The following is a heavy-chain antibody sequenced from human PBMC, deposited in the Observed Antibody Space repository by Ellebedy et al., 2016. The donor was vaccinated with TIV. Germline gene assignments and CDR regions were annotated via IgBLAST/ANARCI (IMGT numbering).Heavy chain of an antibody. CDR3: ARHGEIVVVTAMLDY. Sequence: GGSLRLSCAASGFTFSSYAMHWVRQAPGKGLEWVAVISYDGSNKYYADSVKGRFTISRDNSKNTLYLQMNSLRADDTAVYYCARHGEIVVVTAMLDYWGQGTLVTVSS. J-gene: IGHJ4*02. V-gene: IGHV3-30-3*01. CDR2: ISYDGSNK. CDR1: GFTFSSYA. D-gene: IGHD2-21*02.